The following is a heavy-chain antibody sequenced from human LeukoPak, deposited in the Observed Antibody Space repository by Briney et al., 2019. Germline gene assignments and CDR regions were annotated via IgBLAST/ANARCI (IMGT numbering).Heavy chain of an antibody. Sequence: GGSLKLSCAASGFTFSGSAIHWVRQASGKGLEWVGRIRSKANSYATAYAASVKGRFTISRDDSKNTAYLQMNSLRAEDTAVYYCAKDVSYDSSGYYSYFDYWGQGTLVTVSS. D-gene: IGHD3-22*01. J-gene: IGHJ4*02. CDR2: IRSKANSYAT. CDR3: AKDVSYDSSGYYSYFDY. V-gene: IGHV3-73*01. CDR1: GFTFSGSA.